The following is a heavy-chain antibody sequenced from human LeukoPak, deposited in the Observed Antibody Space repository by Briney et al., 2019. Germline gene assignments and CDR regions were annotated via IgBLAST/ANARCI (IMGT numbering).Heavy chain of an antibody. V-gene: IGHV3-23*01. CDR1: GFTFSNYA. CDR3: ARALYYYYYYYMDV. Sequence: GGSLRLSCAASGFTFSNYAMSWVRQAPGKGLECISGFSGSGGRTFYADSVKGRFTISRDNSKNTLYVQMNSLRAEDTAVYYCARALYYYYYYYMDVWGKGTTVTISS. CDR2: FSGSGGRT. J-gene: IGHJ6*03.